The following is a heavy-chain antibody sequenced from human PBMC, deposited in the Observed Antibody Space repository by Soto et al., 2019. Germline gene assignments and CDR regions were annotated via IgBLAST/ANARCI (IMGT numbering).Heavy chain of an antibody. CDR1: GGPISGYY. CDR3: AANGRGAYEGLFDL. CDR2: IYSAGTT. Sequence: QVQLRESGPGLVKPSETLSLTCNVSGGPISGYYWNWVRQPAGKGLEWIGRIYSAGTTDLNPSLKSRGIRSGDTSSKQFARKLLAVTAADTAVYYGAANGRGAYEGLFDLWGQGTTVTVSS. J-gene: IGHJ3*01. V-gene: IGHV4-4*07. D-gene: IGHD2-21*01.